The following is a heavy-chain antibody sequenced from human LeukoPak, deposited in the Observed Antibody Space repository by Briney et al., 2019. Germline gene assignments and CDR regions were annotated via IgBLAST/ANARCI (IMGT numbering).Heavy chain of an antibody. Sequence: PGGSLRLSCAASGFIFSDYYMSWIRQAPGKGLEWVSYSSSTSSYTNYADSVKGRFTISRDNAKNSLYLQMNSLRAEDTAVYYCARGGYDSSGYPDAFDIWGQGTMVTVSS. CDR2: SSSTSSYT. J-gene: IGHJ3*02. V-gene: IGHV3-11*03. CDR1: GFIFSDYY. CDR3: ARGGYDSSGYPDAFDI. D-gene: IGHD3-22*01.